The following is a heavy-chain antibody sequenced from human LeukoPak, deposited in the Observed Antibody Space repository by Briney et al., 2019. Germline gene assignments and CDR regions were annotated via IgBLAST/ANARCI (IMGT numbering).Heavy chain of an antibody. CDR2: IWYDGSNK. V-gene: IGHV3-33*01. D-gene: IGHD3-10*01. J-gene: IGHJ3*02. CDR3: ARDGAPMVPDAFDI. CDR1: GFTFSSYG. Sequence: PGGSLRLSCAASGFTFSSYGMHWVRQAPGKGLEWVAVIWYDGSNKYYADSVKGRFTISRDNSKNTLYLQMNSLRAEDTAVYYCARDGAPMVPDAFDIWGQGTMATVSS.